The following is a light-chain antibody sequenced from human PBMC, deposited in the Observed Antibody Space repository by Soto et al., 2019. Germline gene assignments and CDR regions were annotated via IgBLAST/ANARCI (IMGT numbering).Light chain of an antibody. CDR3: SLYTSSSTPYV. J-gene: IGLJ1*01. V-gene: IGLV2-14*01. CDR2: EVS. CDR1: ISDVGGYNY. Sequence: QSALTQPASVSGSPGQSITLSCTGTISDVGGYNYVSWYQQHPGKAPKLMIYEVSNRPSGVSNRFSGSKSGNTASLTISGLQAEDEADYYCSLYTSSSTPYVFGTGTKVTVL.